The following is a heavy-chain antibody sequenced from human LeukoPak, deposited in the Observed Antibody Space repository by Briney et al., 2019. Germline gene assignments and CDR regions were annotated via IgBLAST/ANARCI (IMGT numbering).Heavy chain of an antibody. V-gene: IGHV1-46*01. CDR1: GYSFTSCL. J-gene: IGHJ4*02. CDR2: IHPSDGDT. Sequence: ASVKVSCKASGYSFTSCLMHWVRQAPGQGFEWMGKIHPSDGDTNYAQWFQGRVTMTRDSSTATVYMEVSSLRSEDTAVYYCARDLHGGWTWDYWGQGTLLTVSS. CDR3: ARDLHGGWTWDY. D-gene: IGHD6-19*01.